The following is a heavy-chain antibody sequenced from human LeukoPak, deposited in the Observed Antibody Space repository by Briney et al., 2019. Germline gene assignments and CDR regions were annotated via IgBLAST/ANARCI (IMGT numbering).Heavy chain of an antibody. J-gene: IGHJ4*02. Sequence: PGGSLRLSCAASGFTFSRYWMSWVRQAPGEGLEWVSYISSSGSTIYYADSVKGRFTISRDNAKNSLYLQMNSLRAEDTAVYYCARVNYDFWSGSAKLDYWGQGTLVTVSS. CDR1: GFTFSRYW. V-gene: IGHV3-48*03. CDR2: ISSSGSTI. CDR3: ARVNYDFWSGSAKLDY. D-gene: IGHD3-3*01.